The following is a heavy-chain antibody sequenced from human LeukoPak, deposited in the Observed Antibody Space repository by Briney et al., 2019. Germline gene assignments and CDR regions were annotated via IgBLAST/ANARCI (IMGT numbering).Heavy chain of an antibody. D-gene: IGHD1-1*01. V-gene: IGHV1-69*10. CDR3: ARDRTTPPSFDY. CDR1: GGTFSSYA. Sequence: EASVKVSCKASGGTFSSYAISWVRQAPGQGLEWMGGIIPILGIANYAQKFQGRVTITADKSTSTAYMELSSLRSEDTAVYYCARDRTTPPSFDYWGQGTLVTVSS. J-gene: IGHJ4*02. CDR2: IIPILGIA.